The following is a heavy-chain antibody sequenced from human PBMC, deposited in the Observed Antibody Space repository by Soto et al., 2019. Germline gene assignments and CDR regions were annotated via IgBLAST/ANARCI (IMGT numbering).Heavy chain of an antibody. J-gene: IGHJ3*02. Sequence: QVQLVQSGAEVKKPGASVKVSCKASGYTFSSYAISWVRQAPGQGLEWMGGIIPIFGTANYAQKFQGRVTITADKSTSTAYMELSSLRSEDTAVYYCARDGYSSGWYPDAFDIWGQGTMVTVSS. CDR2: IIPIFGTA. D-gene: IGHD6-19*01. CDR1: GYTFSSYA. V-gene: IGHV1-69*06. CDR3: ARDGYSSGWYPDAFDI.